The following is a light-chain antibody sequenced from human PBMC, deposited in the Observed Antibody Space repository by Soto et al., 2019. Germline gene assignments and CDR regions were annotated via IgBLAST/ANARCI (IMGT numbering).Light chain of an antibody. CDR3: QQYHNWPPQYT. J-gene: IGKJ2*01. Sequence: EIVMTQSPATLSVSPGERVTLSCRASQTISDNLAWFQQKSGQAPGLLIHGAFKRATGVPDRFSGSGSGTEFTLTSSSLQSEDSAVYYCQQYHNWPPQYTFGQGTKLQIK. V-gene: IGKV3-15*01. CDR2: GAF. CDR1: QTISDN.